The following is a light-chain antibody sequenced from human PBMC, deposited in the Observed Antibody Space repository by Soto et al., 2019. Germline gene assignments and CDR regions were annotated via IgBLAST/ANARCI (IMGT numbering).Light chain of an antibody. Sequence: TQSPGTLSLSPGESATLSCRARQTVSITYLTWYQQKPGQSPRLLIYATSTRAAGIPARFSGSGSGTEFTLTISSLQSEDFAVYYCPQYNNWPPWTFGQGTKADIK. J-gene: IGKJ1*01. CDR1: QTVSITY. V-gene: IGKV3D-15*01. CDR2: ATS. CDR3: PQYNNWPPWT.